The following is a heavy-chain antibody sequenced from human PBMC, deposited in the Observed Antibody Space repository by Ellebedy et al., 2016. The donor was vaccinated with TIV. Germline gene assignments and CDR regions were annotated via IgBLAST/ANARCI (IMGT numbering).Heavy chain of an antibody. CDR2: ISSSGSTI. J-gene: IGHJ6*02. V-gene: IGHV3-11*04. Sequence: GESLKISCAASGFTFSDYYMSWIRQAPGKGLEWVSYISSSGSTIYYADSVKGRFTISRDNAKNSLYLQMNSLRAEDTAVYYCARDESFVYKAPSPYYYYGMDVWGQGTTVTVSS. D-gene: IGHD5-24*01. CDR1: GFTFSDYY. CDR3: ARDESFVYKAPSPYYYYGMDV.